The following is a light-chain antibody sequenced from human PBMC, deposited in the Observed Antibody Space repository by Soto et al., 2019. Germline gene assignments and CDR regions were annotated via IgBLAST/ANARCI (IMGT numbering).Light chain of an antibody. CDR2: DAS. CDR3: QQRSNWPPIT. Sequence: EIVWSQSPASLSVSPGERDTLSCRASLSVSSNSAWLQQRHGQAPRLLIHDASHRAAGSPARFGGSALGTDFTLTISSLEPEDAAVYYCQQRSNWPPITFGQGTRLEIK. CDR1: LSVSSN. V-gene: IGKV3-11*01. J-gene: IGKJ5*01.